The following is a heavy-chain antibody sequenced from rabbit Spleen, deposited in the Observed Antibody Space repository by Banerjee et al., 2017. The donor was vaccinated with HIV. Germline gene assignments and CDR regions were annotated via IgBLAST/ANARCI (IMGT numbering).Heavy chain of an antibody. CDR1: GFSFSNGYV. J-gene: IGHJ6*01. CDR3: ARDSGSSFSSYGMDL. CDR2: VNTVSGGA. Sequence: QEQLVESGGGLVKPGTSLTLTCAASGFSFSNGYVMCWVRQAPGKGLEWIACVNTVSGGAAYATWAKGRFTISGASWTTVSLQMTSVTVADTATYFCARDSGSSFSSYGMDLWGPGTLVTVS. V-gene: IGHV1S45*01. D-gene: IGHD8-1*01.